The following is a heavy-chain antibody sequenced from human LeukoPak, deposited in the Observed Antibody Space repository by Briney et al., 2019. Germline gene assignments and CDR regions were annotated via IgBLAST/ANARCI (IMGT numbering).Heavy chain of an antibody. CDR3: ARIDCSGGSCYHPGVSWFDP. D-gene: IGHD2-15*01. Sequence: SETLTLTCTVSGGSISSGSYYWSWIRQPPGKGLEWIGYIYYSGSTNYNPSLKSRVTISVDTSKNQFSLKLSSVTAADTAVYYCARIDCSGGSCYHPGVSWFDPWGQGTLVTVSS. J-gene: IGHJ5*02. CDR2: IYYSGST. CDR1: GGSISSGSYY. V-gene: IGHV4-61*01.